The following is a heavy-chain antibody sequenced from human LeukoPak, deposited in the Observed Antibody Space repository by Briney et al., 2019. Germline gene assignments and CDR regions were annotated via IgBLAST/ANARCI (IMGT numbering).Heavy chain of an antibody. Sequence: GSLRLSCAASGFTFSSYAMTWVRQAPGKGLEWVSVISGSSGGTYYADSVKGRFIISRDNFKNTVYPQMNSLRAEDTAVYYCAKEDDFGNHFDYWGQGTLVTVSS. J-gene: IGHJ4*02. CDR2: ISGSSGGT. CDR1: GFTFSSYA. V-gene: IGHV3-23*01. D-gene: IGHD4-11*01. CDR3: AKEDDFGNHFDY.